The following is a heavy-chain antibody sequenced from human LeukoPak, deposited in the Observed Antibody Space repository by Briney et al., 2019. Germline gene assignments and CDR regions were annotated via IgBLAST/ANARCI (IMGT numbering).Heavy chain of an antibody. J-gene: IGHJ4*02. CDR1: GGSISSSNW. V-gene: IGHV4-4*02. CDR3: ARVRGVEYYGSGSYFDY. Sequence: SGTLSLTCAVSGGSISSSNWWSWVRQPPGKGLEWIGEIYHSGSTNYNPSLKSRVTISVDKSKNQFSLKLSSVTAADTAVYYCARVRGVEYYGSGSYFDYWGQGTLVTVSS. CDR2: IYHSGST. D-gene: IGHD3-10*01.